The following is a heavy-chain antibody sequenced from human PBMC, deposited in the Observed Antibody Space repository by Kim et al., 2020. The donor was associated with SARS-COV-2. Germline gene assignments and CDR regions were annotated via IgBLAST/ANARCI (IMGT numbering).Heavy chain of an antibody. V-gene: IGHV3-30*18. J-gene: IGHJ3*02. D-gene: IGHD6-13*01. CDR1: GFTFSTYG. CDR2: ISYDGINK. CDR3: AKVGPPEYSKSWDKDHDAFDI. Sequence: GGSLRLSCAASGFTFSTYGIHWVRQAPGKGLEWVAVISYDGINKYYAGSVKGRLTVSRDNSKNTLYLQMNSLRSDDTAVYYCAKVGPPEYSKSWDKDHDAFDIWGQGTMVTVSS.